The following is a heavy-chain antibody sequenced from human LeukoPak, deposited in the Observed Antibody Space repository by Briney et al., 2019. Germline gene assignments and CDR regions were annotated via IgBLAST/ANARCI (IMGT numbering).Heavy chain of an antibody. D-gene: IGHD3-22*01. CDR3: AKDLDSSGYYADY. CDR2: ISGSGGST. V-gene: IGHV3-23*01. CDR1: GFTFSSYA. Sequence: GGSLRLSCAASGFTFSSYAMSWVRQAPGKGLEWVSAISGSGGSTYYADSVKGRFTISRDNAKNSLYLQMNSLRAEDTALYYCAKDLDSSGYYADYWGQGTLVTVSS. J-gene: IGHJ4*02.